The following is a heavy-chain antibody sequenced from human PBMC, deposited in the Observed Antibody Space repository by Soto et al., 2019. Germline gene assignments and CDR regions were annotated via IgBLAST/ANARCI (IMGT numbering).Heavy chain of an antibody. CDR2: ITHDGYNR. CDR3: AKGGSFDI. J-gene: IGHJ4*02. V-gene: IGHV3-30*18. CDR1: GFSFSYYG. Sequence: QVQLVESGGSVVQPGGSRRLSCAASGFSFSYYGLHWVRQAPGKGLEWLALITHDGYNRYYADSAKGRFTISRDNSKNTIFLQMNSLKSEDTAVYYCAKGGSFDIWGRGTPVTVSS. D-gene: IGHD6-6*01.